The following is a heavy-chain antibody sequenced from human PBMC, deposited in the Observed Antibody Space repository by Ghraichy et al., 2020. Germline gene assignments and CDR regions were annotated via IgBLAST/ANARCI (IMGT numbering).Heavy chain of an antibody. D-gene: IGHD3-10*01. J-gene: IGHJ6*03. CDR2: LSGSGVST. Sequence: GGSLRLSCAASGFTFSSYAMSWVRQAPGKGLEWVSALSGSGVSTYYADSVKGRFTISRDNAKNTLFLQMSSLRAEETAIYYCAKHPELGSYYYMDVWGKGTTV. CDR1: GFTFSSYA. V-gene: IGHV3-23*01. CDR3: AKHPELGSYYYMDV.